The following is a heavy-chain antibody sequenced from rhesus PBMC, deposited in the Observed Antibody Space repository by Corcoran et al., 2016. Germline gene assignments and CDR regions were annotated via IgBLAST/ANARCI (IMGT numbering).Heavy chain of an antibody. CDR1: GYSISSNY. D-gene: IGHD6-25*01. J-gene: IGHJ4*01. CDR3: ARGDSGTWIPFDY. Sequence: QVQLQESGPGLVKPSETLSLTCAVSGYSISSNYWSWIRQPPGKGLEWIGYIYGSSGSTYYNPSLKSRVTISADTSKNQFSLKLSSGTAADTAVYYCARGDSGTWIPFDYWGQGVLVTVSS. CDR2: IYGSSGST. V-gene: IGHV4-147*01.